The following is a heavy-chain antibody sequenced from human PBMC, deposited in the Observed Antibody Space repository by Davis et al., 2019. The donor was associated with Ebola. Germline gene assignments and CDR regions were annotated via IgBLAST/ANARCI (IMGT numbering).Heavy chain of an antibody. Sequence: ASVKVSCKASGYTFTSYDINWVRQATGQGLEWMGWMNPNSGNTSYAQKFQGRVTMTRNTSISTAYMELGSLRSEDTAVYYCARTTAPAAFDIWGQGTMVTVSS. D-gene: IGHD4-17*01. CDR3: ARTTAPAAFDI. CDR2: MNPNSGNT. J-gene: IGHJ3*02. V-gene: IGHV1-8*01. CDR1: GYTFTSYD.